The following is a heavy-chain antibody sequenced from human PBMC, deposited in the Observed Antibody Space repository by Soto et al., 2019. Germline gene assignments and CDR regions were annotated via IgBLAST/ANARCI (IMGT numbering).Heavy chain of an antibody. D-gene: IGHD2-2*01. CDR3: ARGHPFFVVVPARYGMDV. Sequence: QVQLQQWGAGLLKPSETLSLTCAVYGGSFSGYYWSWIRQPPGKGLEWIGEINHSGSTNYNPSLKSRVTISVDTSKNQFSLKLSSVTASDTAEYYCARGHPFFVVVPARYGMDVWGQETTVTVSS. CDR2: INHSGST. J-gene: IGHJ6*02. CDR1: GGSFSGYY. V-gene: IGHV4-34*01.